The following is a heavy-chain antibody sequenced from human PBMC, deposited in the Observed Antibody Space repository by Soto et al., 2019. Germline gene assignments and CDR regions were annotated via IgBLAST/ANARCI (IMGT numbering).Heavy chain of an antibody. V-gene: IGHV3-53*04. Sequence: EVQLVESGGGLVQPGGSLRLSCAASEFTVTSNYMSWVRQAPGKGLEWVSVIYSGGSTYYADFVKGRITISRDNSKNTVYLQMNSLRADDTAVYYCARATYCTGGNCLLDYWGQGTLVTVSS. CDR3: ARATYCTGGNCLLDY. J-gene: IGHJ4*02. CDR1: EFTVTSNY. CDR2: IYSGGST. D-gene: IGHD2-15*01.